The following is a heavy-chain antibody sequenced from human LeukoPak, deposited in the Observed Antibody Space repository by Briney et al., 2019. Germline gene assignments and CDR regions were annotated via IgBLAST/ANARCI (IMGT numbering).Heavy chain of an antibody. V-gene: IGHV4-39*07. D-gene: IGHD1-26*01. J-gene: IGHJ3*02. CDR2: IYYSGST. CDR3: ARDAGYSGNGGAFDI. Sequence: SETLSLTCAVSGGSISSGGYSWSWIRQPPGKGLEWIGSIYYSGSTYYNPSLKSRVTISVDTSKNQFSLKLSSVTAADTAVYYCARDAGYSGNGGAFDIWGQGTMVTVSS. CDR1: GGSISSGGYS.